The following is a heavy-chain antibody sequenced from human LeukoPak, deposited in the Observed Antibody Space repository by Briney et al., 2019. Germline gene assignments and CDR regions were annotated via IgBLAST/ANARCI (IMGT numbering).Heavy chain of an antibody. V-gene: IGHV3-64D*06. D-gene: IGHD2-2*01. J-gene: IGHJ4*02. Sequence: GGSLRLSCSASGFTFSSYAMHWVRQAPGKGLEYVSAISSNGGSTYYADSAKGRFTISRDNSKNTLYLQMSSLRAEDTAVYYCVKVWGPAAMFAYFDYWGQGTLVTVSS. CDR1: GFTFSSYA. CDR3: VKVWGPAAMFAYFDY. CDR2: ISSNGGST.